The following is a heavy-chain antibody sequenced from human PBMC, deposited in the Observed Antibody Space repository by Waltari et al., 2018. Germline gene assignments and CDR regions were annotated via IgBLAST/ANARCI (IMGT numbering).Heavy chain of an antibody. J-gene: IGHJ4*02. D-gene: IGHD3-16*01. V-gene: IGHV3-48*03. CDR1: AFTFIRYD. CDR2: INAGGSVM. Sequence: QVVESGGGLVQPGRSMRISCTAAAFTFIRYDFNWFRQAPGKAPEWISRINAGGSVMYYADSVKGRFAISRDNANNFLYLQMDRLTVEDTAVYYCERSGGYWGQGSQVTVSS. CDR3: ERSGGY.